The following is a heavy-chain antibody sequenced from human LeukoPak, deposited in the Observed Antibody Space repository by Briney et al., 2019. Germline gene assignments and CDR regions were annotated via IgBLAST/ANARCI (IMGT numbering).Heavy chain of an antibody. Sequence: SETLSLTCTVSGGSISSGSYYWSWIRQPPGKGLERIGYIYYSGSTNYNPSLNSRVTISADTSKNQVPRKLSSVTGAETAVYYCARDRGDYYGSGSYYYGMDVWGKGTTVTVSS. CDR1: GGSISSGSYY. V-gene: IGHV4-61*01. CDR2: IYYSGST. D-gene: IGHD3-10*01. J-gene: IGHJ6*04. CDR3: ARDRGDYYGSGSYYYGMDV.